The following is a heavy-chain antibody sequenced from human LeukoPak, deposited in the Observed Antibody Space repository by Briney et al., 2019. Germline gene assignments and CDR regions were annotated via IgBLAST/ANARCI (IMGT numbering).Heavy chain of an antibody. J-gene: IGHJ3*02. V-gene: IGHV1-8*03. CDR2: MNPNSGNT. D-gene: IGHD6-13*01. Sequence: ASVKVSCKASGYTFTSYDINWVRQATGQGLEWMGWMNPNSGNTGYAQKFQGRVTITRNTSISTAYMELSSLRSEDTAVYYCASGVAAPWAFDIWGQGTMVTVSS. CDR3: ASGVAAPWAFDI. CDR1: GYTFTSYD.